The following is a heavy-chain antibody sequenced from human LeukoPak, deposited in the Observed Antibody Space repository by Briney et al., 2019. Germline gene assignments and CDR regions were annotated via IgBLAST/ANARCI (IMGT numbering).Heavy chain of an antibody. CDR1: GFTFSSYA. D-gene: IGHD3-22*01. J-gene: IGHJ4*02. V-gene: IGHV3-23*01. Sequence: GGSLRLSCAAPGFTFSSYAMSWVRQAPGKGLEWVSAISSSGGSTYYADSVKGRFTISRDNSKKALYLQMNSLRAEDTAVYFCAKGSRDRDYYDSSGYYHDYWGQGTLVTVSS. CDR2: ISSSGGST. CDR3: AKGSRDRDYYDSSGYYHDY.